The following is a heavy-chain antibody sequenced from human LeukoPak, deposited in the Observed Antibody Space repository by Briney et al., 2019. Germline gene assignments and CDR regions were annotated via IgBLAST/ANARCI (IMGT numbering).Heavy chain of an antibody. CDR3: ARRAARPWVGRFDP. V-gene: IGHV4-34*01. CDR1: GGSFSGYY. J-gene: IGHJ5*02. D-gene: IGHD6-6*01. Sequence: SETLSLTCAVYGGSFSGYYWSWIRQPPGKGLEWIGEINHSGSTNYNPSLKSRVTISVDTSKNQFSLKLSSVTAADTAVYYCARRAARPWVGRFDPWGQGTLVTVSS. CDR2: INHSGST.